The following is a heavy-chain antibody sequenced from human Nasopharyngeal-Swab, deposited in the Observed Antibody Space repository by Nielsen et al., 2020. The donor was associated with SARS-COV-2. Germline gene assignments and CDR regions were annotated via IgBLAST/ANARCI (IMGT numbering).Heavy chain of an antibody. D-gene: IGHD6-19*01. V-gene: IGHV4-39*01. CDR2: IYYSGGT. Sequence: SETLSLTCTVSGGSISSSSYYWGWIRQPPGKGLEWIGSIYYSGGTDYNPSLTSRVTISVDTSKTQFSRKLSSVTAADTAVYYCARQPKPPYSSGWYGGTFFDYWGQGTLVTVSS. CDR3: ARQPKPPYSSGWYGGTFFDY. J-gene: IGHJ4*02. CDR1: GGSISSSSYY.